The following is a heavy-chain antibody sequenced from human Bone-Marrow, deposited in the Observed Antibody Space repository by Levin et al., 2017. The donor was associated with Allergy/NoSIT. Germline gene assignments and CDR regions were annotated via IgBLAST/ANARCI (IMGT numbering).Heavy chain of an antibody. V-gene: IGHV4-30-2*01. CDR2: IYQSGTT. Sequence: PSETLSLTCGVSGGSISSGGYSWSWIRQPPGKGLEWIAYIYQSGTTYYNPSLKIRVTMSVDTSKNQFSLKLSSVTAADTAVYYCARVIASGIDTWGQGTLVTVSS. CDR1: GGSISSGGYS. CDR3: ARVIASGIDT. J-gene: IGHJ5*02. D-gene: IGHD3-10*01.